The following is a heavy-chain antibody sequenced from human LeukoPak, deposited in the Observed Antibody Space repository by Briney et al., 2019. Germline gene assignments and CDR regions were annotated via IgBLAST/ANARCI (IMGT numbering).Heavy chain of an antibody. CDR3: AIRLNTAMVYQFDY. J-gene: IGHJ4*02. Sequence: GASVKVSCKASGGTFSSYAISWVRQAPGQGLEWMGGIIPIFGTANYAQKFQGRVTMTTDESTSTAYMELSSLRSEDTAVYYCAIRLNTAMVYQFDYWGQGTLVTVSS. CDR2: IIPIFGTA. V-gene: IGHV1-69*05. CDR1: GGTFSSYA. D-gene: IGHD5-18*01.